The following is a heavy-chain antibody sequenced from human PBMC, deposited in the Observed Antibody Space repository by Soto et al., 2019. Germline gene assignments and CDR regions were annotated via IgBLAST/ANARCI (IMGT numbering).Heavy chain of an antibody. CDR2: MSHSGGT. D-gene: IGHD1-1*01. Sequence: QVQLQQWGAGLLKPSETLSLTCAVYGGFVTSGSYYWSWIRQPPGKGLELIGEMSHSGGTHFNPSLESRVTISVDTSKNQVTLNMSSVTAADTARYYCARVARGTATTVVDAFDIWCPGTMVTVSS. CDR1: GGFVTSGSYY. V-gene: IGHV4-34*01. CDR3: ARVARGTATTVVDAFDI. J-gene: IGHJ3*02.